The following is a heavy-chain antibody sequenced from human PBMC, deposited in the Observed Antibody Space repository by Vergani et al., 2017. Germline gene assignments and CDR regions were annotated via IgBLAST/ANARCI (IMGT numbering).Heavy chain of an antibody. Sequence: QVQLVESGGGVVQPGRSLRLSCAASGFTFSSYGMHWVRQAPGKGLEWVAVIWYDGSNKYYADSVKGRFTISRDNSKNTLYLQMNSLRAEDTAVYYCARVGGTYYDFWSGYSYYYGMDVWGQGTTVTVSS. CDR3: ARVGGTYYDFWSGYSYYYGMDV. CDR1: GFTFSSYG. V-gene: IGHV3-33*01. J-gene: IGHJ6*02. D-gene: IGHD3-3*01. CDR2: IWYDGSNK.